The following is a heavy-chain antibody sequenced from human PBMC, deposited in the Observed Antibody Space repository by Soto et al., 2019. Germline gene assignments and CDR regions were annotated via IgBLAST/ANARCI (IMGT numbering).Heavy chain of an antibody. Sequence: QVQLVQSGAEVKKPGASVKVSCKASGYTFTSYVLHWARLAPGQRLEWMGRINAGNGNTKYSQKFQGRVTITRDTSTNTAYMELSSLRSEDTSVYYCPRAWGGGSAHMDVWGQGTTVSVSS. CDR1: GYTFTSYV. CDR3: PRAWGGGSAHMDV. CDR2: INAGNGNT. J-gene: IGHJ6*02. D-gene: IGHD6-25*01. V-gene: IGHV1-3*01.